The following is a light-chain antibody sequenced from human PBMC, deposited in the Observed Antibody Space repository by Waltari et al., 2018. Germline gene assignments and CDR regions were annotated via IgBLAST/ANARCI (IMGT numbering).Light chain of an antibody. J-gene: IGLJ2*01. CDR1: SLRSFY. Sequence: SSELTQDPTVSVALGQTVRITCQGDSLRSFYASWYQQKPRQAPLLVIYGKNNRPAGIPDRFSGSSSGDTAFLTLTGAQAEDEADYHCNSRDTSADRLVIFGGGTKLTVL. V-gene: IGLV3-19*01. CDR2: GKN. CDR3: NSRDTSADRLVI.